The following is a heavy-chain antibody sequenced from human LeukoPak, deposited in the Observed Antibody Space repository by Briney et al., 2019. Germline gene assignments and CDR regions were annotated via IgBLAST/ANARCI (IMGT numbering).Heavy chain of an antibody. J-gene: IGHJ4*02. CDR1: GFTFSSHS. CDR3: ARDTEMATILSPIQFDY. CDR2: ISSSSYI. V-gene: IGHV3-21*01. D-gene: IGHD5-24*01. Sequence: GGSPRLSCAASGFTFSSHSMNWVRQAPGKGLEWVSSISSSSYIYYADSVKGRFIISRDNAKNSLYLQMNSLRAEDTAVYYCARDTEMATILSPIQFDYWGQGTLVTVSS.